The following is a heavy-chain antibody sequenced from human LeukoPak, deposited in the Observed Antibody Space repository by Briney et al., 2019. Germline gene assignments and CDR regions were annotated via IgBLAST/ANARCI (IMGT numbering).Heavy chain of an antibody. J-gene: IGHJ3*02. CDR2: INHSGST. D-gene: IGHD3-10*01. V-gene: IGHV4-34*01. Sequence: SETLSLTCAVYGXSFSGYYWSWIRQPPGKGLEWIGEINHSGSTNYIPPLKSRVTISVDTSKNQFSLKLSSVTAADTAVYYCARGNYYGAGTLGAFDIWGQGTMVTVSS. CDR1: GXSFSGYY. CDR3: ARGNYYGAGTLGAFDI.